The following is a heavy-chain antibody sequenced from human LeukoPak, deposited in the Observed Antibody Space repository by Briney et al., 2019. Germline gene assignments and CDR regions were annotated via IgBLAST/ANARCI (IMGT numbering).Heavy chain of an antibody. CDR2: IYYSGST. J-gene: IGHJ4*02. D-gene: IGHD1-7*01. Sequence: SETLSLTCTVSGGSISSYYWSWIRQSPGKGLEWIGYIYYSGSTNYNPSLKSRVTTSVDTSKNQFSLKLSSVTAADTAVYYCARGRELYYFDYWGQGTLVTVSS. CDR3: ARGRELYYFDY. V-gene: IGHV4-59*01. CDR1: GGSISSYY.